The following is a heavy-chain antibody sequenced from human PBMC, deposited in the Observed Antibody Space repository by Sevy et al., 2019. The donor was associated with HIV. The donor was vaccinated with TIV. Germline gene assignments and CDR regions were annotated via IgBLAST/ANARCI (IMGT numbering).Heavy chain of an antibody. Sequence: GGSLRLSCAGSEFIFSNFWMTWVRQGPGKGLEWVATINQHGSDKYYVDSVKGRFTISRDNAKNSVYLQMSSLRVEDTAMYYCASDYSWGQGTLVTVSS. CDR1: EFIFSNFW. J-gene: IGHJ4*02. CDR3: ASDYS. V-gene: IGHV3-7*01. CDR2: INQHGSDK.